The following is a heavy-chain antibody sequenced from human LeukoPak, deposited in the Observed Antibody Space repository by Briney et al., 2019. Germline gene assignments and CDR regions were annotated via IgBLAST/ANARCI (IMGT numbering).Heavy chain of an antibody. J-gene: IGHJ4*02. V-gene: IGHV3-30*03. CDR3: ALGAPPY. CDR2: ISYDGSKK. Sequence: GGSLRLSCAASGFTFSSYGMHWVRQAPGKGLEWVTFISYDGSKKYYADSVKGRFTISRDNAKNSLYLQMNSLRAEDTAIYYCALGAPPYWGQGTLVTVSA. CDR1: GFTFSSYG.